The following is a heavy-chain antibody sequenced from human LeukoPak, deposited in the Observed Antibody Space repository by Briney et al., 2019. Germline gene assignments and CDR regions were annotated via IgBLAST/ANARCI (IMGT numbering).Heavy chain of an antibody. V-gene: IGHV4-34*01. CDR3: ARGQFTQVVVVPAATNYFDY. CDR1: GGSFSGYY. Sequence: SETLSLTCAVYGGSFSGYYWSWIRQPPGKGLEWIGEINHSGSTNYNPSLKSRVTISVDTSKNQFSLKLSSVTAADTAVYHCARGQFTQVVVVPAATNYFDYWGQGTLVTVSS. J-gene: IGHJ4*02. D-gene: IGHD2-2*01. CDR2: INHSGST.